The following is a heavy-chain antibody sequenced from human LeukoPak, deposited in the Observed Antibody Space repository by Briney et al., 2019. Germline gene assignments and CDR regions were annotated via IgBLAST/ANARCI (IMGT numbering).Heavy chain of an antibody. J-gene: IGHJ4*02. CDR3: ARAGGSYSL. V-gene: IGHV1-46*01. CDR1: GYTFTNYY. Sequence: ASVKVSCKASGYTFTNYYMNWVRQTPGQGLEWMGIINLNGGTTSYAQKFQGRVTMTRDMSTSTVYMELSSLRSEDTAVYYCARAGGSYSLWGQGTLVTVSS. D-gene: IGHD1-26*01. CDR2: INLNGGTT.